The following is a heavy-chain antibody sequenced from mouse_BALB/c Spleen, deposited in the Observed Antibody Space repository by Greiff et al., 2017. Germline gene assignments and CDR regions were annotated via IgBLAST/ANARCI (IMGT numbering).Heavy chain of an antibody. J-gene: IGHJ2*01. CDR2: INPSNGRT. CDR3: ARGTMAYYFDY. V-gene: IGHV1S81*02. CDR1: GYTFTSYW. D-gene: IGHD1-1*02. Sequence: QVQLQQPGAELVKPGASVKLSCKASGYTFTSYWMHWVKQRPGQGLEWIGEINPSNGRTNYNEKFKSKATLTVDKSSSTAYMQLSSLTSEDSAVYYCARGTMAYYFDYWGQGTTLTVSS.